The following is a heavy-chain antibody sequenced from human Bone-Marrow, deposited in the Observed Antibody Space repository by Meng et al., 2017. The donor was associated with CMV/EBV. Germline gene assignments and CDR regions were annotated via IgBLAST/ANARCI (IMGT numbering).Heavy chain of an antibody. CDR3: ARGYCSSTSCYKNGMDV. V-gene: IGHV1-69*10. J-gene: IGHJ6*02. Sequence: SVKVSCKASGGTFSSYAISWVRQAPGQGLEWMGGIIPILGIANYAQKFQGRVTITADKSTSTAYMELSSLRSEDTAVYYCARGYCSSTSCYKNGMDVWGQGTTVTVSS. CDR1: GGTFSSYA. D-gene: IGHD2-2*02. CDR2: IIPILGIA.